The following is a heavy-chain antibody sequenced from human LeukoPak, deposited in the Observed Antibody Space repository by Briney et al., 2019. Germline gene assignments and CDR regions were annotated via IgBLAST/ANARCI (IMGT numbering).Heavy chain of an antibody. CDR2: ISYDGSNK. CDR1: GFTFSSYA. CDR3: AKGSVPVVAMNAFEI. V-gene: IGHV3-30*04. Sequence: GGSLRLSCAASGFTFSSYAMHWVRKAPGKGLEWVAVISYDGSNKYYADSVKGRFTISRDNSKNTLYLQMNSLRAEDTAVYYCAKGSVPVVAMNAFEIWGQGTMVTVSS. D-gene: IGHD2-2*01. J-gene: IGHJ3*02.